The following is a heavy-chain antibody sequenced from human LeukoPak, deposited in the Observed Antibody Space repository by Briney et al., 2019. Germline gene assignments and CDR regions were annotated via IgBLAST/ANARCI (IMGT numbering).Heavy chain of an antibody. V-gene: IGHV4-34*01. CDR2: INHSGST. D-gene: IGHD3-16*01. CDR3: ARASPGALDAFDI. J-gene: IGHJ3*02. CDR1: GGSFSGYY. Sequence: SETLSLTCAVYGGSFSGYYWSWIRQPPGEGLEWIGEINHSGSTNYNPSLKSRVTISVDTSKNQFSLKLSSVTAADTAVYYCARASPGALDAFDIWGQGTMVTVSS.